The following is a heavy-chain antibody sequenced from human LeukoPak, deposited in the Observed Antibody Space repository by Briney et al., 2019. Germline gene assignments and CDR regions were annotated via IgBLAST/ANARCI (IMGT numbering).Heavy chain of an antibody. CDR1: GFTFSSYG. D-gene: IGHD5-24*01. V-gene: IGHV3-30*03. CDR2: ISYDGSNK. CDR3: APEGDGYILFDY. Sequence: PGGSLRLSCAAPGFTFSSYGMHWVRQAPGKGLEWVAVISYDGSNKYYADCVKGRFTISRDNSKNTLYLQMNSLRVEDTAVYYCAPEGDGYILFDYWGQGTLVTVSS. J-gene: IGHJ4*02.